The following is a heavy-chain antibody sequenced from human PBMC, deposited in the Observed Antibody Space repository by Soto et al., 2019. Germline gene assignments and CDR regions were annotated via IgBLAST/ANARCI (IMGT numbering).Heavy chain of an antibody. D-gene: IGHD2-21*01. J-gene: IGHJ5*02. Sequence: TLSLTCTVSGGSVSGVDYFWSWIRQSPGTGLEWIGYIYYTGITHLNPSLKSRLTMAVDTSKNEFSLKLTSVSAADTAVYFCAREERKGIISWFDPWGQGTPVPSPQ. CDR1: GGSVSGVDYF. V-gene: IGHV4-30-4*01. CDR2: IYYTGIT. CDR3: AREERKGIISWFDP.